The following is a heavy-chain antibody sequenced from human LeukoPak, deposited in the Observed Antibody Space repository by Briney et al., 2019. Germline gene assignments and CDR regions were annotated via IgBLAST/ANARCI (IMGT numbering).Heavy chain of an antibody. J-gene: IGHJ3*02. Sequence: PSETLSLTCTVSGGSISSYYWSWIRQPPGKGLEWIGYIYYSGSTNYNPSLKSRVTISVDTSKNQFSLKLSSVTAADTAVYYCARTLVVPAAVDAFDIWGQGTMVTVSS. D-gene: IGHD2-2*01. CDR3: ARTLVVPAAVDAFDI. CDR2: IYYSGST. V-gene: IGHV4-59*01. CDR1: GGSISSYY.